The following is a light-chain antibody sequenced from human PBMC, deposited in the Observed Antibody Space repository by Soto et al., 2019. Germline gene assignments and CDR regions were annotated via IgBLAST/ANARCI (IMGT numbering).Light chain of an antibody. V-gene: IGKV3-11*01. Sequence: EIVLTQSRATLSLSPGERATLSCRASQSVINSLAWFQHKPGQAPRLLIYDASKRATGIPARISGSGSGTDFTLTISSLEPEDFAIYYCQQRSNWPRTFGQGTKLEIK. J-gene: IGKJ2*01. CDR2: DAS. CDR3: QQRSNWPRT. CDR1: QSVINS.